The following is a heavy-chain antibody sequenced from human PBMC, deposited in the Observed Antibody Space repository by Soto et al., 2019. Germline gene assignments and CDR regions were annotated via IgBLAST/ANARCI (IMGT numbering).Heavy chain of an antibody. CDR1: VGSISIYY. CDR3: ARVRSNSDYYYDSSGIDAFDI. V-gene: IGHV4-59*01. Sequence: SETLSVTCTFSVGSISIYYWSWIRQPPGKGLDLIGYIYYSGSTNYNPSLKSRVTISVDTSKNQFSLKLSSVTAADTAVYYCARVRSNSDYYYDSSGIDAFDIWGQGTMVTVSS. D-gene: IGHD3-22*01. J-gene: IGHJ3*02. CDR2: IYYSGST.